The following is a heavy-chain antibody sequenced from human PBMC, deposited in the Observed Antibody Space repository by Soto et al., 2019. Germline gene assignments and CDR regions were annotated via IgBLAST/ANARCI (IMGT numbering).Heavy chain of an antibody. J-gene: IGHJ4*02. D-gene: IGHD3-3*01. V-gene: IGHV3-23*01. Sequence: EVQLLESGGGLVQPGGSLRLSCAASGFTFSSYAMSWVRQAPGKGLEWVSAISGSGGSTYYAYSVKGRFTISRDNSKNTRYLQMNSLSAEDTAVYYCAKALVSGYTFDYGCQGTLVTVSS. CDR1: GFTFSSYA. CDR2: ISGSGGST. CDR3: AKALVSGYTFDY.